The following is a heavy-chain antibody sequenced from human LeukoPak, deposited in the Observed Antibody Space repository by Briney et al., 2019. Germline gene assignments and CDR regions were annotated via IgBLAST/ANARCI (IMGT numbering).Heavy chain of an antibody. CDR2: IYHSGTT. D-gene: IGHD1-26*01. CDR3: ASSPSGSSSRWFDS. CDR1: GGSISIANW. V-gene: IGHV4-4*02. J-gene: IGHJ5*01. Sequence: PSETLSLTCAVSGGSISIANWWSWVRQSPGKGLEWLGEIYHSGTTNYNPSLKSRVTLSVDKSKNQFSLKLNSVTAADTAVYYCASSPSGSSSRWFDSWGQGTLVTVSS.